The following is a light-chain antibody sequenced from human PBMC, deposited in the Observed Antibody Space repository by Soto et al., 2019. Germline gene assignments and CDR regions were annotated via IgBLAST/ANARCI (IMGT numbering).Light chain of an antibody. CDR2: DVS. Sequence: QSALTQPASVSGSPGQSITISCTGTSSDIGTYNYVSWYQHHPGKVPKLMIYDVSNRPSGVSNRFSGSKSGNTASLTISGLQAEDEADYYCSSYTSSSTSYVFGTGTKLTVL. J-gene: IGLJ1*01. V-gene: IGLV2-14*01. CDR1: SSDIGTYNY. CDR3: SSYTSSSTSYV.